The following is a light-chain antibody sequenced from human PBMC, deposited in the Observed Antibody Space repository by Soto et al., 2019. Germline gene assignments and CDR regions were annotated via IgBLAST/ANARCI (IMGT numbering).Light chain of an antibody. Sequence: AALTQPPSASGSPGQRVTISCYGSSSNIGSNYVYWYQQLPGTAPKLLIYSNNQRPSGVPDRFSGSKSGTSASLAISGLRSEDEADYYCAAWDDSLSGCYVFGTGTKVTVL. V-gene: IGLV1-47*02. J-gene: IGLJ1*01. CDR1: SSNIGSNY. CDR2: SNN. CDR3: AAWDDSLSGCYV.